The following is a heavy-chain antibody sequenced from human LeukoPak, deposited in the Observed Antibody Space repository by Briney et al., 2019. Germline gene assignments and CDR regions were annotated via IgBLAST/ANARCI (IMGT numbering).Heavy chain of an antibody. D-gene: IGHD6-13*01. CDR2: ISWNSGSI. CDR3: AKDFSQYSSSWYYFDY. J-gene: IGHJ4*02. CDR1: GFTFDDYA. Sequence: GRSLRLSCAASGFTFDDYAMHWVRQAPGKGLEWVSGISWNSGSIGYADSVKGRFTISRDNAKNSLYLQMNSLRAEDTALYYCAKDFSQYSSSWYYFDYWGQGTLVTVSS. V-gene: IGHV3-9*01.